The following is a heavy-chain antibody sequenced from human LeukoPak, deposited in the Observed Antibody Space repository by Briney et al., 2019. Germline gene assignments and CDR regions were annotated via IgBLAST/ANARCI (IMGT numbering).Heavy chain of an antibody. J-gene: IGHJ4*02. CDR2: ISGSGGST. V-gene: IGHV3-23*01. CDR3: AKVEGDY. CDR1: GFAFSTFA. Sequence: GGSLRLSCAASGFAFSTFAMTWVRQTPGRGLEWVSAISGSGGSTYYADSVKGRFTISRDNSKNTLYLQMNSLRAEDTAVYYCAKVEGDYWGQGTLVTVSS.